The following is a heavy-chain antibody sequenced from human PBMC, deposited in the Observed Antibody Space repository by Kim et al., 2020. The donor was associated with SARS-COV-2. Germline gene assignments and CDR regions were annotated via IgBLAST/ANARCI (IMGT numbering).Heavy chain of an antibody. CDR3: ARHTWYSSGWYYFDY. CDR2: IYYSGST. J-gene: IGHJ4*02. Sequence: SETLSLTCTVSGGSISSSSYYWGWIRQPPGKGLEWIGSIYYSGSTYYNPSLKSRVTISVDTSKNQFSLKLSSVTAADTAVYYCARHTWYSSGWYYFDYWGQGTLVTVSS. D-gene: IGHD6-19*01. V-gene: IGHV4-39*01. CDR1: GGSISSSSYY.